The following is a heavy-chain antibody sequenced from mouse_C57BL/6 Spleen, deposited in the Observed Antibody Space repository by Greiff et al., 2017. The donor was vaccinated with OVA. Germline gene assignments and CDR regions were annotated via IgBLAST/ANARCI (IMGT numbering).Heavy chain of an antibody. Sequence: VQLQQPGAELVRPGSSVKLSCKASGYTFTSYWMDWVKQRPGQGLEWIGNIYPSDSETHYNHKFKDKATLTVDKSSSTAYMQLSSLTSEDSAVYYCARGYYGSSLYAMDYWGQGTSVTVSS. J-gene: IGHJ4*01. V-gene: IGHV1-61*01. D-gene: IGHD1-1*01. CDR1: GYTFTSYW. CDR2: IYPSDSET. CDR3: ARGYYGSSLYAMDY.